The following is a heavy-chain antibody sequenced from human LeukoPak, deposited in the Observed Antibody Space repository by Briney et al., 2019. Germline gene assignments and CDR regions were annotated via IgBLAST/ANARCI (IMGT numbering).Heavy chain of an antibody. D-gene: IGHD3-22*01. J-gene: IGHJ4*02. CDR3: ARSTWLLDK. V-gene: IGHV4-59*01. CDR1: GGSISPYY. Sequence: SETLSLTCIVSGGSISPYYWSWIRQPPGKGLEWIGYIYYSGSTNYNPSLKSRVTISLDTSKNRFSLKLSSVTAADTAVYYCARSTWLLDKWGQGTLVTVSS. CDR2: IYYSGST.